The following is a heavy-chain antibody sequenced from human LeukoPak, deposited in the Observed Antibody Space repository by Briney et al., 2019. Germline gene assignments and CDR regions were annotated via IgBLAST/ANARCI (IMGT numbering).Heavy chain of an antibody. CDR3: ARLSYSSGWAHFDY. CDR2: IYYGGST. J-gene: IGHJ4*02. V-gene: IGHV4-59*08. D-gene: IGHD6-19*01. Sequence: SETLSLTCTVSGGSISGYYWSWIRQPPGKGLEWIGYIYYGGSTNYNPSLKSRVTISVDTSKKQFSLKLNPVTAADTAVYYCARLSYSSGWAHFDYWGRGTLVTVSS. CDR1: GGSISGYY.